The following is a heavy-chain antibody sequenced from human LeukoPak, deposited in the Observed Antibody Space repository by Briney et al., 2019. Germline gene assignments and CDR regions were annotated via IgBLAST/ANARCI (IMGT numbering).Heavy chain of an antibody. D-gene: IGHD1-26*01. Sequence: GGSLRLSCAASGFTFDDYAMHWVRQAPGKGLEWVSGISGSGSSTYYADSVKGRFTLSRDYPKNTLYLQMDSLRAEDTAVYFCAKYSGSYYYPLNWDSWGQGTLVTVSS. CDR1: GFTFDDYA. V-gene: IGHV3-23*01. CDR2: ISGSGSST. J-gene: IGHJ4*02. CDR3: AKYSGSYYYPLNWDS.